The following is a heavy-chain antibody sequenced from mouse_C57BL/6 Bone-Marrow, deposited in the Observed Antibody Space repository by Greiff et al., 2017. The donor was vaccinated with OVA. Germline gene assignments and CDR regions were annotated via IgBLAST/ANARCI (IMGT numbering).Heavy chain of an antibody. CDR1: GYSFTSYY. J-gene: IGHJ4*01. Sequence: VQLQQSGAELARPGASVKISCKASGYSFTSYYIHWVKQRPGQGLEWIGWIYPGSGNTKYNEKFKGKATLTADTSSSTAYMQLSSLTSEDSAVYYCARGDGNYGAMDYWGQGTSVTVSS. CDR3: ARGDGNYGAMDY. CDR2: IYPGSGNT. V-gene: IGHV1-66*01. D-gene: IGHD2-1*01.